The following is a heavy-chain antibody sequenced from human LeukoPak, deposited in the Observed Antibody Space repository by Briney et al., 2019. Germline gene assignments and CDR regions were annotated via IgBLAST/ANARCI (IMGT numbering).Heavy chain of an antibody. D-gene: IGHD2-15*01. Sequence: ASVKVSCKASGHTFTGYYMHWVRQAPGQGLEWMGWINPNSGGTNYAQKFQGRVTMTKDTSTDTAYMELSSLRSEDTAVYYCATGNCSGGSCYQEGNYFDYWGQGTLVTVSS. CDR2: INPNSGGT. J-gene: IGHJ4*02. V-gene: IGHV1-2*02. CDR3: ATGNCSGGSCYQEGNYFDY. CDR1: GHTFTGYY.